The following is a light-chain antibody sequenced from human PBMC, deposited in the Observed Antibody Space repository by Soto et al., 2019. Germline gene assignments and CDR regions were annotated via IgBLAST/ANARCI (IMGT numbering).Light chain of an antibody. CDR1: QSISNS. Sequence: EAVLTQSPATLSLSPGERATLSCRASQSISNSLAWYQQKPGQAPRLLIYDASHRATGIPARFSGSGSGTDFTLSISSLEPADFAVYYCQHRSEWPPMCTFGQGTKLEIK. J-gene: IGKJ2*02. V-gene: IGKV3-11*01. CDR3: QHRSEWPPMCT. CDR2: DAS.